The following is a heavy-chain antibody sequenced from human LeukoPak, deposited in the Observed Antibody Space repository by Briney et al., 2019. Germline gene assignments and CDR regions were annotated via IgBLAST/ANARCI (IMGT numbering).Heavy chain of an antibody. Sequence: GGSLRLSCAASGFTFSSYAMHWVRQAPGKGLEWVAVISYGGSNKHYADSVKGRFTISRDNSKNTLYLQMNSLRAEDTAVYYCASFSGYSSGWGQGTLVTVSS. V-gene: IGHV3-30*04. CDR2: ISYGGSNK. D-gene: IGHD6-19*01. CDR1: GFTFSSYA. CDR3: ASFSGYSSG. J-gene: IGHJ4*02.